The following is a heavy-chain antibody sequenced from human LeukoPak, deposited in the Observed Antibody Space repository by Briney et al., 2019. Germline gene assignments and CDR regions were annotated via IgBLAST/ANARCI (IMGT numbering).Heavy chain of an antibody. J-gene: IGHJ6*02. CDR3: AKELPYGMDV. V-gene: IGHV3-9*01. CDR1: GFTFDDYA. CDR2: ISWNSGSI. Sequence: PGGSLRLSCAASGFTFDDYAMHWVRQAPGKGLEWVSGISWNSGSIGYADSVKGRFTISRDNAKNPLYLQMNSLRAEDTALYYCAKELPYGMDVWGQGTTVTVSS.